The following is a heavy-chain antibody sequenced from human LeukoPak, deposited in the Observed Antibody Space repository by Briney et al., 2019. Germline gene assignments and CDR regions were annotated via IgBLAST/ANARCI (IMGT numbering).Heavy chain of an antibody. J-gene: IGHJ6*02. CDR3: ARDNWNYGSSMDV. CDR2: IYYSGSA. CDR1: GGSISSYY. V-gene: IGHV4-59*01. Sequence: SETLSLTCTVSGGSISSYYWSWIRQPPGKGLEWIGYIYYSGSANYNPSLKSRVTISVDTSKNQFSLKLSSVTAADTAVYYCARDNWNYGSSMDVWGQGTTVTVSS. D-gene: IGHD1-7*01.